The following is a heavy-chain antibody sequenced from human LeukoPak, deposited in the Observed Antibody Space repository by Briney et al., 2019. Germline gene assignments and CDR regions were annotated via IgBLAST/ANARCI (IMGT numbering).Heavy chain of an antibody. Sequence: GASVKVSCKASGGTFSSYAISWVRQAPGQGLEWMGGIIPIFGTANYAQKFQGRVTITADKSTSTAYMELSSLRSEDTAVYYCARGSYGDYYSVYFDYWGQGTLVTVSS. V-gene: IGHV1-69*06. D-gene: IGHD4-17*01. CDR2: IIPIFGTA. CDR3: ARGSYGDYYSVYFDY. J-gene: IGHJ4*02. CDR1: GGTFSSYA.